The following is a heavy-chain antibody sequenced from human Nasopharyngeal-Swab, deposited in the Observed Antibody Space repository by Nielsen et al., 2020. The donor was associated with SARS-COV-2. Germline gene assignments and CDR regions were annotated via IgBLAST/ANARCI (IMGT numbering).Heavy chain of an antibody. J-gene: IGHJ6*02. CDR3: AREVTHYDFWSGSGGMDV. V-gene: IGHV4-4*07. D-gene: IGHD3-3*01. CDR1: GGSISSYY. CDR2: IYTSGST. Sequence: LRLSCTVSGGSISSYYWSWIRQPAGKGLEWIGRIYTSGSTNYNPSLKSRVTMSVDTSKNQISLKLSSVTAADTAVYYCAREVTHYDFWSGSGGMDVWGQGTTVTVFS.